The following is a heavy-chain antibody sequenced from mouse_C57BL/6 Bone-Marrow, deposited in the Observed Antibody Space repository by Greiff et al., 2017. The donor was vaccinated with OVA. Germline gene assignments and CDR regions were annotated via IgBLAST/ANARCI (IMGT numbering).Heavy chain of an antibody. CDR3: ARRGVAHWYFDV. J-gene: IGHJ1*03. D-gene: IGHD1-1*02. Sequence: VQLKESGPELVKPGASVKIPCKASGYTFTDYNMDWVKQSHGKSLEWIGDINPNNGGTIYNQKFKGKATLTVDKSSSTAYMELRSLTSEDTAVYYCARRGVAHWYFDVWGTGTTVTVSS. CDR2: INPNNGGT. V-gene: IGHV1-18*01. CDR1: GYTFTDYN.